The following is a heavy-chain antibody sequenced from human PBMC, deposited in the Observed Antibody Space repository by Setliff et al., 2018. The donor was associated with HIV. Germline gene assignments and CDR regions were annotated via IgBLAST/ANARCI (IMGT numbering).Heavy chain of an antibody. V-gene: IGHV5-51*01. CDR3: AADAITFET. CDR1: GYTFSMYW. Sequence: GESLKISCQTSGYTFSMYWIGWVRQRPGKGLEWMAILYPGDSDIRYSPSFQGQVTISADKSIGAAYLQWRSLKAWDTAVYYCAADAITFETWGQGTLVTVSS. J-gene: IGHJ5*02. CDR2: LYPGDSDI. D-gene: IGHD3-16*01.